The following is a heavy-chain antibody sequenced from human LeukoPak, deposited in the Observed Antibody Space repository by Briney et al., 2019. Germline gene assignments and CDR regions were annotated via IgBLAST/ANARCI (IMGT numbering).Heavy chain of an antibody. Sequence: PGGSLRLSCAASGFTFSDYYMSWIRQAPGKGLERVSYISSSGSTIHYADSVKGRFTISRDNAKNSLYLQMNSLRAEDKAVYYCVRDRLRIFGVVTYMFDYWGQGTLVTVSS. D-gene: IGHD3-3*01. CDR1: GFTFSDYY. J-gene: IGHJ4*02. CDR3: VRDRLRIFGVVTYMFDY. CDR2: ISSSGSTI. V-gene: IGHV3-11*01.